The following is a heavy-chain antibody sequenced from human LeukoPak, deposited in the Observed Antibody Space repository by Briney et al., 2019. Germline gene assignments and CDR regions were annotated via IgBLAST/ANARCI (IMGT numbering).Heavy chain of an antibody. Sequence: GGSLRLSCAASGFTFSSSAMSWVRQAPGKGLYWVSAISGSGTGTYYADSVKGRFTISRDNSKNTLYLQMSSLRAEDTAVYYCAKEGRPGTRFDYWGQGTLVTVSS. D-gene: IGHD1-7*01. CDR2: ISGSGTGT. CDR3: AKEGRPGTRFDY. CDR1: GFTFSSSA. V-gene: IGHV3-23*01. J-gene: IGHJ4*02.